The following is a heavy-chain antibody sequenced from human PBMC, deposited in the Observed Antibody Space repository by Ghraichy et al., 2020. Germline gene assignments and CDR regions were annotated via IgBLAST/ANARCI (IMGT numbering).Heavy chain of an antibody. CDR1: GGSISSYY. D-gene: IGHD2-21*01. CDR2: IYYSGST. Sequence: SETLSLTCTVSGGSISSYYWSWIRQPPGKGLEWIGYIYYSGSTNYNPSLKSRVTISVDTSKNQFSLKLSSVTAADTAAYYCARGVIAIGLAWFDPWGQGTLVTVSS. CDR3: ARGVIAIGLAWFDP. J-gene: IGHJ5*02. V-gene: IGHV4-59*01.